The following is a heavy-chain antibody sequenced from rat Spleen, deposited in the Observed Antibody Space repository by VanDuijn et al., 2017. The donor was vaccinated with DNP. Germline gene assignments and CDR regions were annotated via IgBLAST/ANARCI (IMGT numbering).Heavy chain of an antibody. J-gene: IGHJ4*01. Sequence: EVQLVESGGGLVQPGRSLKLSCAASGFTFSNYDMAWVRQAPTKGLEWVATISYDGSNSNYRDSVKGRFTISRDNARTTLYLQMDSLRSEDTATYYCARHRTIMPYYYSMDAWGQGASITVSS. D-gene: IGHD1-12*01. CDR2: ISYDGSNS. CDR1: GFTFSNYD. CDR3: ARHRTIMPYYYSMDA. V-gene: IGHV5-29*01.